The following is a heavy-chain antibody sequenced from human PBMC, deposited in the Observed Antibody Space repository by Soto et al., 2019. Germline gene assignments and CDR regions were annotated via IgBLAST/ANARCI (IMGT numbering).Heavy chain of an antibody. CDR3: AGLHSRWQVDFDY. D-gene: IGHD4-4*01. CDR1: VFTFSSYA. J-gene: IGHJ4*02. CDR2: LSGSGGST. Sequence: EVQLLESGGGLVQPGGSLRLSCAASVFTFSSYAMSWVRQAPGKGLEWVSALSGSGGSTYYADSVNGRFPISRDNSKNTLYLQINSQSAEETALYYCAGLHSRWQVDFDYWGQGTLATVSS. V-gene: IGHV3-23*01.